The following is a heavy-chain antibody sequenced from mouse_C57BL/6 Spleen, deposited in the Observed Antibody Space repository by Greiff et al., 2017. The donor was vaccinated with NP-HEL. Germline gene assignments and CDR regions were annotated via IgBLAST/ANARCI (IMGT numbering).Heavy chain of an antibody. CDR2: IDPETGGT. D-gene: IGHD1-1*01. V-gene: IGHV1-15*01. Sequence: QVQLQQSGAELVRPGASVTLSCKASGYTFTDYEMHWVKQTPVHGLEWIGAIDPETGGTAYNQKFKGKAILTADKSSSTAYMELRSLTSEDSAVYYCTRIYYGSSHMDYWGQGTSVTVSS. CDR1: GYTFTDYE. CDR3: TRIYYGSSHMDY. J-gene: IGHJ4*01.